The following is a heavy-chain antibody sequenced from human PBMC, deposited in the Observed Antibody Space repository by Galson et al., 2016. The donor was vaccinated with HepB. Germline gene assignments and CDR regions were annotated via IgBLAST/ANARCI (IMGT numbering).Heavy chain of an antibody. CDR3: ARELIESGTWAFDI. V-gene: IGHV1-3*04. CDR1: GYRFTTCG. D-gene: IGHD6-13*01. J-gene: IGHJ3*02. CDR2: INTGTGGI. Sequence: SVKVSCKASGYRFTTCGMHWVRQAPGQTLEWIGWINTGTGGITYSQTFQARVTITRDTSASTVFMELNSLRSEDTAVYYCARELIESGTWAFDIWGPGTMVTVSS.